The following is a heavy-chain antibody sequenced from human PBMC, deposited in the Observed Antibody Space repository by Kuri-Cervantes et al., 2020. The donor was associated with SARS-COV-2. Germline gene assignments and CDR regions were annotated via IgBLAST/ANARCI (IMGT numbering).Heavy chain of an antibody. CDR3: ARDLGYYDSSGYYYYYMDV. J-gene: IGHJ6*03. CDR1: GGSISSHY. V-gene: IGHV4-59*11. D-gene: IGHD3-22*01. CDR2: IYYSGST. Sequence: SETLSLTCTVSGGSISSHYWSWIRQPPGKGLEWIGYIYYSGSTNYNPSLKNRVTISVDTSKNQFSLKLSSVTAADTAVYYCARDLGYYDSSGYYYYYMDVWGKGTTVTVSS.